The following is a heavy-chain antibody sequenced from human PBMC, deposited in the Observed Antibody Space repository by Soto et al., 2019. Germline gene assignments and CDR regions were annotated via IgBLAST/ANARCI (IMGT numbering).Heavy chain of an antibody. D-gene: IGHD4-17*01. CDR3: APIPYGDYDYYYGMDA. CDR2: IFSNDEK. V-gene: IGHV2-26*01. Sequence: QVTLKESGPVLVKPTETLTLTCTVSGFSLSNARMGVSWIRRPPGKALEWLAHIFSNDEKSYSTSLKSRLTISKDTSKSQVVLTMTNMDPVDTATYYCAPIPYGDYDYYYGMDAWGQGTTVTVSS. J-gene: IGHJ6*02. CDR1: GFSLSNARMG.